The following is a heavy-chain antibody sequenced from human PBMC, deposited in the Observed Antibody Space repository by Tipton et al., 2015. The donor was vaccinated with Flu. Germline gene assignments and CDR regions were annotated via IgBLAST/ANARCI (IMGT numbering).Heavy chain of an antibody. CDR3: ARVALRSDYYGSGTIPRYFAFNI. D-gene: IGHD3-10*01. J-gene: IGHJ3*02. CDR2: IYYSGST. V-gene: IGHV4-59*01. CDR1: GGSISSYY. Sequence: TLSLTCTVSGGSISSYYWSWIRQPPGKGLEWIGYIYYSGSTNYNPSLKSRVTISVDTSKNQFSLKLSSVTAADTAVYYCARVALRSDYYGSGTIPRYFAFNIWGQGTMSTVSS.